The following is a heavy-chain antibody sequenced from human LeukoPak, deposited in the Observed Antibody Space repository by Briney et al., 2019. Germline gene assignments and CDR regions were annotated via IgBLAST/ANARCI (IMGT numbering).Heavy chain of an antibody. D-gene: IGHD3-16*01. CDR2: IIPIFGTA. CDR3: ARFKRFGQDY. CDR1: GGTFSSYA. Sequence: ASVKVSCKASGGTFSSYAISWVRHAPGQGREWMGRIIPIFGTANYAQKFRGRVTITTDESTSTAYMELSSLRAEDSAVYYCARFKRFGQDYWGQGTLVTVSS. J-gene: IGHJ4*02. V-gene: IGHV1-69*05.